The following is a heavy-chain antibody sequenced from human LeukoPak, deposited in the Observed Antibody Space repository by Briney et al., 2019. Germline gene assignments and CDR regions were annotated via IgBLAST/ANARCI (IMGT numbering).Heavy chain of an antibody. V-gene: IGHV1-18*04. CDR1: GYTLTSYG. Sequence: ASVKVSCKASGYTLTSYGISWVRQAPGQGLEWMGWISAHNGNTNYAQKLQGRVTMTTDTSTSTAYMELRSLRSDDTAVYYCARERALSMVRGVHLNDAFDIWGQGTMVTVSS. CDR2: ISAHNGNT. D-gene: IGHD3-10*01. CDR3: ARERALSMVRGVHLNDAFDI. J-gene: IGHJ3*02.